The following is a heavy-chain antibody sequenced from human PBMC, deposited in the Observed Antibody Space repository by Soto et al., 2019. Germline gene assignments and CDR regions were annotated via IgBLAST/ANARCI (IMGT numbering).Heavy chain of an antibody. V-gene: IGHV3-74*01. CDR1: GFTLSHYY. J-gene: IGHJ3*02. D-gene: IGHD3-10*01. Sequence: GGSLRLACAVSGFTLSHYYMHWARQAPGKGLVWVSHINGDGSSTNYADSVKGRFTISRDNAKNTLYLQMTSLRVEDTAVYFCARGGVPAALDMWGEGTMVTVSS. CDR2: INGDGSST. CDR3: ARGGVPAALDM.